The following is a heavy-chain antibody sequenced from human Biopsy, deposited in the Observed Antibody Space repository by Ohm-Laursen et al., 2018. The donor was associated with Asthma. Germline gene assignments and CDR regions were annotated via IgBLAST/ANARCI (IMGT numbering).Heavy chain of an antibody. Sequence: SLRLSCAASGFVFSQCGMHWVRQGPGKGLEWVALVSSDGHNKYYEDSVKGRFTISSDNSRNRLYLQINRLTVEDSAVYFCARQSGQDYGDSSGFDIWGQGTKVAVSS. D-gene: IGHD3-22*01. CDR1: GFVFSQCG. V-gene: IGHV3-30*03. CDR2: VSSDGHNK. CDR3: ARQSGQDYGDSSGFDI. J-gene: IGHJ3*02.